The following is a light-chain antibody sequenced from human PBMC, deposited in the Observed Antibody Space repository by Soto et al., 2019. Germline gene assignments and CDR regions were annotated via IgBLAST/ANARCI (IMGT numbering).Light chain of an antibody. CDR1: QSVSSN. Sequence: EIVMTQSPATLSVSPGERATLSCRASQSVSSNLAWYQQKPGQAPRLLIYGASTRATGIPARFSGSGSGTEFTLTISSLQSEDFAVYYCQQYNNWVGTFGQGTKRAIK. V-gene: IGKV3-15*01. J-gene: IGKJ2*01. CDR2: GAS. CDR3: QQYNNWVGT.